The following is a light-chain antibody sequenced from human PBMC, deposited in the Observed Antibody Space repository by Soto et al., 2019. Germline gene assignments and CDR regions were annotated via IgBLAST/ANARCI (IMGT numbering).Light chain of an antibody. Sequence: EIVMTQSPATLSVSPGERVSLSCRASQSVSSNLAWYQQKPGQAPRLLFYGASTRATGIPARFSGSGSGTEFTLIIGSLQSEDFAVYYCQQYNKWPLTFGGGTKVENK. J-gene: IGKJ4*01. CDR3: QQYNKWPLT. CDR2: GAS. CDR1: QSVSSN. V-gene: IGKV3-15*01.